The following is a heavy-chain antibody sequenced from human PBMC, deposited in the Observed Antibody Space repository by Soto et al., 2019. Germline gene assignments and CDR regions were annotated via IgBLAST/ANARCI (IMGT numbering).Heavy chain of an antibody. CDR1: GGTFSSYA. J-gene: IGHJ3*02. Sequence: SVKVSCKASGGTFSSYAISWVRQAPGQGLEWMGGIIPIFGTANYAQKFQGRVTITADESTSTAYMELSSLRSEDTAVYYCARDRYPLTLGAFDIWGQGTMVTVSS. D-gene: IGHD3-16*02. CDR3: ARDRYPLTLGAFDI. CDR2: IIPIFGTA. V-gene: IGHV1-69*13.